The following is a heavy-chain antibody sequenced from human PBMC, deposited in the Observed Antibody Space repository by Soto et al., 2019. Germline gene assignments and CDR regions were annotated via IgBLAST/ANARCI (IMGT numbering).Heavy chain of an antibody. V-gene: IGHV3-33*01. CDR2: LWYDGSNQ. D-gene: IGHD3-3*01. J-gene: IGHJ4*02. CDR3: ARDINDFWSGYLY. CDR1: GFSFSSYA. Sequence: QVQLVESGGGVVQPGTSLRLSCAASGFSFSSYAMHWVRQAPGKGLEWVAALWYDGSNQNYAGSVKGRFTISRDNSKSTVYLQMNSLKAEDTAVYYCARDINDFWSGYLYWGQGTLVTVS.